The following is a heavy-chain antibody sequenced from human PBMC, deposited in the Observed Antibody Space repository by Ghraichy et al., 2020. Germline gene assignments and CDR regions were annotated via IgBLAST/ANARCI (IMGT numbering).Heavy chain of an antibody. CDR1: GGSISSYY. J-gene: IGHJ5*02. CDR2: IYNSGST. Sequence: GSLRLSCTVSGGSISSYYWSWIRQPPGKGLEWIGYIYNSGSTNYNPSLKSRVTISVDTSKNQFSLKLRSVTAADTAVYYCARDVGSSGWNWFDPWGQGTLVTVSS. D-gene: IGHD6-19*01. CDR3: ARDVGSSGWNWFDP. V-gene: IGHV4-59*01.